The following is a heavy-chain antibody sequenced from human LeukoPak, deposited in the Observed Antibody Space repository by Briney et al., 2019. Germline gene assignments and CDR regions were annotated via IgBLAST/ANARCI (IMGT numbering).Heavy chain of an antibody. J-gene: IGHJ5*02. CDR1: GGTFSIYA. D-gene: IGHD2-21*02. CDR3: ARGSPYCGGDCYHNWFDP. CDR2: IIPIFGTA. V-gene: IGHV1-69*06. Sequence: ASVRVSYKASGGTFSIYAISWVRHAPGQGLEWMGGIIPIFGTANYAQKFQGRVTITADKSTSTAYIELSSLRSEDTAVYYCARGSPYCGGDCYHNWFDPWGQGTLVTVSS.